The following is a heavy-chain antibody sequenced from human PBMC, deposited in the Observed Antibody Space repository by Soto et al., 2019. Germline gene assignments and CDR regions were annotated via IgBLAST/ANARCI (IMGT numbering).Heavy chain of an antibody. V-gene: IGHV1-69*01. Sequence: QVQLVQSGAEVKKPGSSVKVSCNVSGGTFSKYAINWVRQAPGQGLQWMGGIIPIFGTTNYAQNFQGRVTITADESTSTAYMELTSLRSEDSAVYYCARENPTTPTYYFHCWGQGTLVTVSS. D-gene: IGHD5-12*01. J-gene: IGHJ4*02. CDR2: IIPIFGTT. CDR1: GGTFSKYA. CDR3: ARENPTTPTYYFHC.